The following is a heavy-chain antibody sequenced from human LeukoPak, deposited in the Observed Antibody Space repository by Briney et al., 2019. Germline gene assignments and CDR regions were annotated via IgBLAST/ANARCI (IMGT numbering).Heavy chain of an antibody. Sequence: QSGGSLRLSCAASGFTFSSYGMHWVRQAPGKGLEWVAVISYDGSNKYYADSVKGRFTISRDNSKNTLYLQMNSLRAEDTAVYYCAIDVTRAAAGQNYWGQGTLVTVPS. J-gene: IGHJ4*02. V-gene: IGHV3-30*03. CDR3: AIDVTRAAAGQNY. D-gene: IGHD6-13*01. CDR2: ISYDGSNK. CDR1: GFTFSSYG.